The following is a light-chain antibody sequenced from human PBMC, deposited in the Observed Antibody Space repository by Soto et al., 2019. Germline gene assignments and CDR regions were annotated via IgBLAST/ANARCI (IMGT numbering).Light chain of an antibody. CDR2: GAS. J-gene: IGKJ1*01. V-gene: IGKV3-20*01. Sequence: EIVLTQSPGTLSLSPGERATLSCRASQSVRSNFLAWYQHKPGQAPRLLIYGASNRATGIPDRFSGSGSGTDFTLTITRLEPEDYTKYYCQRYDSFRTFGQGTKVEI. CDR1: QSVRSNF. CDR3: QRYDSFRT.